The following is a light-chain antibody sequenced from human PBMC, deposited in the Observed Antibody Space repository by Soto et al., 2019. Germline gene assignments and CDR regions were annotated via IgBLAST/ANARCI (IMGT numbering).Light chain of an antibody. V-gene: IGKV3-15*01. CDR1: QSVGNN. J-gene: IGKJ1*01. CDR3: QQYSDWPRT. Sequence: EILMTQSPATLSVSPGEGATLSCRASQSVGNNLAWYQQIPGQAPRLGMFGASTRATGIPARFSGCGAGTEFTLTVSSLQSEDFAVYDCQQYSDWPRTFGQGTKVDIK. CDR2: GAS.